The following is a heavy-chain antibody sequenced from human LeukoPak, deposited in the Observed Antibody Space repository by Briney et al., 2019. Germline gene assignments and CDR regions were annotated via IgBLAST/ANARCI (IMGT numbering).Heavy chain of an antibody. Sequence: GGSLRLSCVASGFDVNDNFMIWVRQAPGQGLEWISIIYASGGAYHAESVKGRFSAFRDTSKNTIFLQMNNLRAGDTAMYYCVRRHDYWGQGTLVTVPS. J-gene: IGHJ4*02. CDR1: GFDVNDNF. CDR3: VRRHDY. CDR2: IYASGGA. V-gene: IGHV3-53*01.